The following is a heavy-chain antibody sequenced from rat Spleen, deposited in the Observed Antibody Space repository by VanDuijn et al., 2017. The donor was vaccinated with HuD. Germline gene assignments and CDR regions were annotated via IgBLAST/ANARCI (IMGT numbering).Heavy chain of an antibody. CDR1: GFTFSNYD. D-gene: IGHD1-1*01. CDR3: AKGLITGYVMDA. Sequence: EVQLAESGGGLVQPGRSMKLSCAASGFTFSNYDMAWVRQAPTKGLEWVASISDDGGSTYYRDSVKGRFTISRDNAKSTLYLQMDSLRSEDTATYYCAKGLITGYVMDAWGQGASVTVSS. CDR2: ISDDGGST. J-gene: IGHJ4*01. V-gene: IGHV5-20*01.